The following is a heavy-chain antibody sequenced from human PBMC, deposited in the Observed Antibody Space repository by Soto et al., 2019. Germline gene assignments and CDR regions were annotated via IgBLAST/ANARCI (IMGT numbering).Heavy chain of an antibody. CDR1: GGTFSSYA. V-gene: IGHV1-69*01. CDR2: IIPISGTA. CDR3: ARSQGSSTSLEIYYDDYYGMDV. Sequence: QVQLVQSGAEVKKPGSSVKVSCKASGGTFSSYAISWVRQAPGQGLEWTGGIIPISGTANYAQKFQGRVTMTADGFTSTAYMELCSLRYEDTAVYYCARSQGSSTSLEIYYDDYYGMDVWGQGTTVTVSS. J-gene: IGHJ6*02. D-gene: IGHD2-2*01.